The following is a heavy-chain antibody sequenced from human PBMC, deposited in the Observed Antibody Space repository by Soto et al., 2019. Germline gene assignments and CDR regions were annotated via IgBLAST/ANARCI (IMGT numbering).Heavy chain of an antibody. V-gene: IGHV3-74*01. CDR3: ARVVAGAFDI. CDR1: GFTFSSDW. Sequence: EVQLVESGGGLVQPGGSLRLSCAASGFTFSSDWMHWARQAPGKGLVWVSRINSDGSSTSFADSVKGRFTISRDNAKNTLYLQMNSLRAEHTAVYYCARVVAGAFDIWGQGTMVTVSS. CDR2: INSDGSST. D-gene: IGHD2-2*01. J-gene: IGHJ3*02.